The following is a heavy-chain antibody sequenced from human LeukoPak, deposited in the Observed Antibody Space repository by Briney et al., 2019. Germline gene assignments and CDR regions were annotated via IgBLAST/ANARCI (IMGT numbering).Heavy chain of an antibody. D-gene: IGHD2-2*01. V-gene: IGHV3-23*01. CDR2: TSGSGGST. Sequence: GGSLRLSCAASGFTFSSYAMSWVRQAPGKWLEWVSATSGSGGSTYHADSVKGRFTISRDKSKNTLYLQMNSLRAEDTAVYYCAKGRLVVVPAAQYFQHWGQGTLVTVSS. J-gene: IGHJ1*01. CDR1: GFTFSSYA. CDR3: AKGRLVVVPAAQYFQH.